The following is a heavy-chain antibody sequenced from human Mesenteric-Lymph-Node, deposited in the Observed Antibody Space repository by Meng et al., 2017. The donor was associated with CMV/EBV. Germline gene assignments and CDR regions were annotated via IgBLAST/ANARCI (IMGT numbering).Heavy chain of an antibody. CDR1: GFTFSTYS. J-gene: IGHJ6*02. CDR2: ISSSSSYI. CDR3: ARVSHCSSTSCYNHYYYYGMDV. Sequence: GKSLKISCAASGFTFSTYSMNWVRQAPGKGLEWVSSISSSSSYIYYADSVKGRFTISRDNAKNSLYLQINSLRAEDTAVYYCARVSHCSSTSCYNHYYYYGMDVWGQGTTVTVSS. V-gene: IGHV3-21*01. D-gene: IGHD2-2*02.